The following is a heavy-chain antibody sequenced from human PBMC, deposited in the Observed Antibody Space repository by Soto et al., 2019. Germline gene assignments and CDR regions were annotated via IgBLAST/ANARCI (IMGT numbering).Heavy chain of an antibody. J-gene: IGHJ4*02. CDR1: GGYFHDDY. CDR3: ATVRSRWNIDY. CDR2: IKRSGNT. V-gene: IGHV4-34*01. D-gene: IGHD6-13*01. Sequence: SETLSLTCGVYGGYFHDDYWSWIRQSPGKGLEWIGEIKRSGNTYYNPSLGSRVSTSIDLSKNQFSLQLTSVTAADTAVYYCATVRSRWNIDYWGQGTLVTVSS.